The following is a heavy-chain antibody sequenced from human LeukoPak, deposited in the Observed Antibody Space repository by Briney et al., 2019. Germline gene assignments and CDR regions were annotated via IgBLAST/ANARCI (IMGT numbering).Heavy chain of an antibody. CDR2: IIPILGIA. V-gene: IGHV1-69*04. CDR1: GGTFSSYA. J-gene: IGHJ4*02. D-gene: IGHD5-18*01. Sequence: SVKVSCKASGGTFSSYAISWVRQAPGQGLEWMGRIIPILGIANYAQKFQGRVTITADKSTSTAYMELSSLRSEDTAVFYCARGTAMVDYWGQGTLVTVSS. CDR3: ARGTAMVDY.